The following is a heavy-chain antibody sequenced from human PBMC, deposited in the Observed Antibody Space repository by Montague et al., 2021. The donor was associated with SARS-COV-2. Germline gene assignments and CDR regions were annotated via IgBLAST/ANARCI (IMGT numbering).Heavy chain of an antibody. Sequence: TLSLTCSVSSGSINSGGFYWSWIRQPPGKGLEWIGYIYYSGSTYYNPSLESRLTIPVDTSKNQFSLNLSSVTAADTAVYYCARSVRGYCNDDSCLARYYYGLDVWGQGTTVTVS. V-gene: IGHV4-31*03. CDR3: ARSVRGYCNDDSCLARYYYGLDV. D-gene: IGHD2-15*01. CDR2: IYYSGST. CDR1: SGSINSGGFY. J-gene: IGHJ6*02.